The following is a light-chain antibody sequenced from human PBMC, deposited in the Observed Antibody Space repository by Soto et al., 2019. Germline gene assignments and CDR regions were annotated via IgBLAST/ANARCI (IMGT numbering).Light chain of an antibody. J-gene: IGKJ4*01. V-gene: IGKV3-15*01. CDR2: GAS. CDR1: QSVISY. Sequence: EVVMTQSPVTLSVSPAEGATLSCRASQSVISYLAWYQQKPGQAPRLLIYGASTRATDVPARFSGSGSGTEFTLTISSLQPEDFGVYYCQQYNNWPWLTFGGGTKVEI. CDR3: QQYNNWPWLT.